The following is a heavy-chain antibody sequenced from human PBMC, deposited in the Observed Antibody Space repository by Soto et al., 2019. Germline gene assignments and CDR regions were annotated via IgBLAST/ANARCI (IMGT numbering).Heavy chain of an antibody. CDR2: IIPVFKAT. V-gene: IGHV1-69*01. D-gene: IGHD3-22*01. CDR3: ARDVPLNYYDGTYSYYAMDV. J-gene: IGHJ6*02. Sequence: QVQLVQSGAEVEKPGSSVKVSCKASGGTFSSQAISWVRQAPGQGLEWMGGIIPVFKATNYAQKFQGRVTITADDSTSTAYMDLYSLRSEDTAVYYCARDVPLNYYDGTYSYYAMDVWGQGTTVTVSS. CDR1: GGTFSSQA.